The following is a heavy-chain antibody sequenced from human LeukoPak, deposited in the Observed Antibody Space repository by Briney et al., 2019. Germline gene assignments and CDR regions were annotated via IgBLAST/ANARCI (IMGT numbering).Heavy chain of an antibody. Sequence: PSETLSLTCAVYGGSFSGYYWSWIRQPPGKGLEWIGEINHSGSTNYNPSLKSRVTISVDTSKNQSSLKLSSVTAADTAVYYCARGCGYSSSSGGWFDPWGQGTLVTVSS. CDR1: GGSFSGYY. CDR2: INHSGST. D-gene: IGHD6-13*01. V-gene: IGHV4-34*01. J-gene: IGHJ5*02. CDR3: ARGCGYSSSSGGWFDP.